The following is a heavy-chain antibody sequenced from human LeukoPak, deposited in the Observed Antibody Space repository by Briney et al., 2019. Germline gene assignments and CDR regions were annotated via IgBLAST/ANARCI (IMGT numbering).Heavy chain of an antibody. J-gene: IGHJ3*02. V-gene: IGHV3-72*01. CDR3: ARVGDYYDTRGFSSDAFDI. CDR1: RFTFSDHY. CDR2: IRTRAKGYTT. D-gene: IGHD3-22*01. Sequence: PGGSLRLSCAASRFTFSDHYMDWVRQAPGKGLEWVARIRTRAKGYTTLYAPSVRDRFSISRDDSTNSVNLQMNSLKTEDTAMYFCARVGDYYDTRGFSSDAFDIWGLGTMVTVAS.